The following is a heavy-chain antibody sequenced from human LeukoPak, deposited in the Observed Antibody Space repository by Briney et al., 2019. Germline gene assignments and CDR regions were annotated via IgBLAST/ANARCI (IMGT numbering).Heavy chain of an antibody. D-gene: IGHD2-15*01. V-gene: IGHV3-30*04. CDR1: GFTFSSYA. CDR3: ARVQDLYCSGGSCYFDY. J-gene: IGHJ4*02. Sequence: GGSLRLSCAASGFTFSSYAMHWVRQAPGKGLEWVAVISYDGSNKYYADSVKGRFTISRDNSKNTLYLQMNSLRAEDTAVYYCARVQDLYCSGGSCYFDYWGQGTLVTVSS. CDR2: ISYDGSNK.